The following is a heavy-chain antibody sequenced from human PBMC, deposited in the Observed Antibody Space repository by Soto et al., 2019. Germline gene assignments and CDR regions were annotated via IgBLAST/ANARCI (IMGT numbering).Heavy chain of an antibody. V-gene: IGHV4-31*03. CDR2: IYYSGST. Sequence: SETLSLTCTVSGGSISSGGYYWSWIRQHPGKGLEWIGYIYYSGSTYYNPSLKSRVTISVGTSKNQFSLKLSSVTAADTAVYYCARDGDYGGNSDYYYGMDVWGQGTTVTVSS. CDR3: ARDGDYGGNSDYYYGMDV. D-gene: IGHD4-17*01. CDR1: GGSISSGGYY. J-gene: IGHJ6*02.